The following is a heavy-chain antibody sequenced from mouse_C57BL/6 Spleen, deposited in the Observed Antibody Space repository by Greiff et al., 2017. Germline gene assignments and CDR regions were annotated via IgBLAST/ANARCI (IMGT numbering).Heavy chain of an antibody. J-gene: IGHJ2*01. D-gene: IGHD1-1*01. CDR2: INPNNGGT. V-gene: IGHV1-26*01. CDR1: GYTFTDYY. Sequence: VQLQQSGPELVKPGASVKISCKASGYTFTDYYMNWVKQSHGKSLEWIGDINPNNGGTSYNQKFKGKATLTVDKSSSTAYMELRSLTSEDSAVYYCARFYYYGSSGGYWGQGTTLTVSS. CDR3: ARFYYYGSSGGY.